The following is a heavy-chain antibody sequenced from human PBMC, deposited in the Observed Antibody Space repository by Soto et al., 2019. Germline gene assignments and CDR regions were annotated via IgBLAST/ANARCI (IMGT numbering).Heavy chain of an antibody. CDR3: ARDAVRVVPAAISTYYYYGMDV. D-gene: IGHD2-2*01. CDR2: INPSGGST. J-gene: IGHJ6*02. V-gene: IGHV1-46*01. CDR1: GYTFTSYY. Sequence: ASVKVSCKASGYTFTSYYMHWVRQAPGQGLEWMGIINPSGGSTSYAQKFQGRVTMTRDTSTSTAYMELSSLRSEDTAVYYCARDAVRVVPAAISTYYYYGMDVWGQGTTVTVSS.